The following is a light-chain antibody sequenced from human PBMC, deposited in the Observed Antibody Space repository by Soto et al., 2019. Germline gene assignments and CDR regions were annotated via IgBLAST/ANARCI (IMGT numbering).Light chain of an antibody. CDR3: QKYNSAPPT. CDR2: AAS. CDR1: QGIGNY. V-gene: IGKV1-27*01. Sequence: DIQMTQSPSSLSASVGDTVTITCRASQGIGNYLAWYQQKPGKVPKLLMYAASTLQSGVPSRFSGSISGTDFTLTISSLQPEDVATYYFQKYNSAPPTFGQGTKVEIK. J-gene: IGKJ1*01.